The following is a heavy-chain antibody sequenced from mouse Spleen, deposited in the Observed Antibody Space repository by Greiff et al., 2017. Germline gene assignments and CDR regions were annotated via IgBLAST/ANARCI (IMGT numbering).Heavy chain of an antibody. CDR3: ARHNHYIAMDY. Sequence: EVKLVESGGGLVQPGGSLKLSCATSGFTFSDYYMYWVRQTPEKRLEWVAYISTGGGSTYYPDTVKGRSTITRDNAKNTLYLQMSRLKSEDTAMYYCARHNHYIAMDYWGQGTSVTVSS. J-gene: IGHJ4*01. CDR1: GFTFSDYY. D-gene: IGHD2-12*01. V-gene: IGHV5-12*02. CDR2: ISTGGGST.